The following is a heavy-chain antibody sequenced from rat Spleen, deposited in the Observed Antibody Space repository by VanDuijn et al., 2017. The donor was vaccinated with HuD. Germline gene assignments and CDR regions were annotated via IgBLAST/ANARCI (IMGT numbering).Heavy chain of an antibody. CDR1: GFTYSNYV. CDR2: ISTGGGNT. J-gene: IGHJ2*01. D-gene: IGHD1-10*01. V-gene: IGHV5S13*01. Sequence: EVQLVESGGGLVQPGRSLKLSCAASGFTYSNYVMAWVRQAPTKGLEWVASISTGGGNTYYRDSVKGRFTISRDNAKNTLYLQMDSLRSEDTATYYCAKDGGQLRFFDYWGQGVMVTVSS. CDR3: AKDGGQLRFFDY.